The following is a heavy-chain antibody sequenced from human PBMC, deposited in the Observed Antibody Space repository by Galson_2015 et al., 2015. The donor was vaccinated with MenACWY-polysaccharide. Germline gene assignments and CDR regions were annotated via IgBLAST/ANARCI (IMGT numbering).Heavy chain of an antibody. CDR3: TRHCSSTSCSYYYYMDV. V-gene: IGHV3-73*01. CDR1: GFTFSGSA. J-gene: IGHJ6*03. CDR2: IRSKANSYAT. Sequence: SLRLSCAASGFTFSGSAMHWVRQASGKGLEWVGRIRSKANSYATAYAASVKGRFTISRDDSKNTAYLQMNSLKTEDTAVYYCTRHCSSTSCSYYYYMDVWGKGTTVTVSS. D-gene: IGHD2-2*01.